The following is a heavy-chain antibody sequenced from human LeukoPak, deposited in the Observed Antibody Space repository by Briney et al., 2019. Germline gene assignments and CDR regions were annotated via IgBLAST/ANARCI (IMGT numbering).Heavy chain of an antibody. D-gene: IGHD6-19*01. V-gene: IGHV3-74*01. Sequence: TGGSLRLSCAASGFTFSSYWMDWVRQAPGKGLVWVSRINTDGSSTSYADSVKGRFTISRDNAKNTLYLQMNSLRAEDTAVYYCARDRSIGVSGLFDYWGQGTLVTVSS. J-gene: IGHJ4*02. CDR3: ARDRSIGVSGLFDY. CDR2: INTDGSST. CDR1: GFTFSSYW.